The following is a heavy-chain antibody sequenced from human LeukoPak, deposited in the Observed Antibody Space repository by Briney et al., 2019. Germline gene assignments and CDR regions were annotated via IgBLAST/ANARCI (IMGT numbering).Heavy chain of an antibody. Sequence: ASVKVSCKASGYTFTSYDINWVRQAPGQGLEWMGWMNPKSANTGYAQKFQGRVTMTRNTSISTAYMEVTSLRAEDTAVYYCAKALTGTKAFDIWGQGTMVTVSS. CDR3: AKALTGTKAFDI. J-gene: IGHJ3*02. D-gene: IGHD1-20*01. CDR1: GYTFTSYD. V-gene: IGHV1-8*01. CDR2: MNPKSANT.